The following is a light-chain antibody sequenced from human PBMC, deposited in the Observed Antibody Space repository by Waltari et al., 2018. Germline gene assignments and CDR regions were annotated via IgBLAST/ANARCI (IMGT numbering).Light chain of an antibody. Sequence: DIVMTQSPDSLAVSLGERATINCMSSQSVLSSSNNKNYLAWYQQKPGQPPKLLIYWAPTRESGVPDRFSGGGPGTDFTLTISSLQAEDVAVYYCQQYYGSPLTFGGGTKVEIK. CDR2: WAP. V-gene: IGKV4-1*01. CDR3: QQYYGSPLT. J-gene: IGKJ4*01. CDR1: QSVLSSSNNKNY.